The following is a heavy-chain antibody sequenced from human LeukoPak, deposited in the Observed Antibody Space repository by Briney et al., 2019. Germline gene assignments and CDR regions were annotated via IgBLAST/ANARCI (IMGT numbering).Heavy chain of an antibody. CDR1: GYSISSGYY. CDR3: ARDSRAAADYNWFDP. D-gene: IGHD6-13*01. Sequence: SSETLSLTCTVSGYSISSGYYWGWNRQPPGKGLEWIGSIYHSGSTYYNPSLKSRVTISVDTSKNQFSLKLSSVTAADTAVYYCARDSRAAADYNWFDPWGQGTLVTVSS. CDR2: IYHSGST. V-gene: IGHV4-38-2*02. J-gene: IGHJ5*02.